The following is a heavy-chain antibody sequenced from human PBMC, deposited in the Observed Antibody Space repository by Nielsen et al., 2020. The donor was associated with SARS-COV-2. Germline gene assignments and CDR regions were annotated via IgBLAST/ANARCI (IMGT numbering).Heavy chain of an antibody. CDR2: ITLIFGTP. J-gene: IGHJ1*01. Sequence: SVNVSCKTSGGSFSSFVISWVRQAPGQGPEWMGGITLIFGTPSYAQKFQGRVTITADRSTSTVYMELTSLRSDDTAVYYCAKDDVAESFFDHWGQGTLVTVSS. CDR3: AKDDVAESFFDH. D-gene: IGHD3-10*01. V-gene: IGHV1-69*06. CDR1: GGSFSSFV.